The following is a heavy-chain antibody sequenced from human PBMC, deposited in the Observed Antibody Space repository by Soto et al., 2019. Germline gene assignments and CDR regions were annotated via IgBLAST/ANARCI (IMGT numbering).Heavy chain of an antibody. CDR1: GFTFSSYA. D-gene: IGHD6-6*01. V-gene: IGHV3-23*01. Sequence: EVQLLESGGGLVQPGGSLRLSCAASGFTFSSYAMSWVRQAPGEGLEWVSGISGSGGTTNYADSVKGRFTISRDNSKNTLYLQMNSLRVEDTAVYYCTNHPPDVPTYHNYGMDVWGQGTTVTV. CDR2: ISGSGGTT. CDR3: TNHPPDVPTYHNYGMDV. J-gene: IGHJ6*02.